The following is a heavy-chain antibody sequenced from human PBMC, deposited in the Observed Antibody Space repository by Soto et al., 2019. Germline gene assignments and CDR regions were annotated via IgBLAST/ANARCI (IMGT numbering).Heavy chain of an antibody. V-gene: IGHV1-69*12. Sequence: QVQLVQSGAEVKKPGSSVKVSCKASGGTFSSYAISWVRQXPGQGLEWMGGIIPIFGTANYAQKFQGRVTMTADESTRTAYMELSSLRSEDTAVYYCARHPGGRGYYYGMDVWGQGTTVTVSS. J-gene: IGHJ6*02. CDR1: GGTFSSYA. CDR2: IIPIFGTA. CDR3: ARHPGGRGYYYGMDV. D-gene: IGHD2-15*01.